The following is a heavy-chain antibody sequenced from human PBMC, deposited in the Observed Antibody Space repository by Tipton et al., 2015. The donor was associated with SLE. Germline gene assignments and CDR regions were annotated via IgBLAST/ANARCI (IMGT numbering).Heavy chain of an antibody. Sequence: QSGAEVKKPGSSVKVSCKSSGGTFSNYAIGWVRQAPGQGLEWMGGMIPMFGITNYAQKFQGRVIIAADESMTTAYMELSSLRSDDTAVYYCARGVAARPSFSFGYYMDVWGNGTTVTVFS. CDR1: GGTFSNYA. J-gene: IGHJ6*03. V-gene: IGHV1-69*01. D-gene: IGHD6-6*01. CDR2: MIPMFGIT. CDR3: ARGVAARPSFSFGYYMDV.